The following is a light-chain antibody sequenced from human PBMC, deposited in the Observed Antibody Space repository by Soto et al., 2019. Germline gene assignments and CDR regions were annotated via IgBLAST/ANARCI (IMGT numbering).Light chain of an antibody. CDR3: VLYMGSGTWV. CDR1: SGSVSTSDY. CDR2: NTN. J-gene: IGLJ3*02. V-gene: IGLV8-61*01. Sequence: QAVVTQEPSFSVSPGRTVTLTCGLSSGSVSTSDYPSWYQQTPGQAPRTLIYNTNTRSSGVPDRFSGSILGNKAALTITGAQADDESDYYCVLYMGSGTWVFGGGTKLTVL.